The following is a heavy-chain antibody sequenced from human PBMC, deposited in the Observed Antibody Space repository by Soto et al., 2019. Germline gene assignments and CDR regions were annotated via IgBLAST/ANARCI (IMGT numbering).Heavy chain of an antibody. CDR3: AKGPNCSSWMDY. D-gene: IGHD6-13*01. Sequence: QVQLVESGGGVVQPGGSLRLSCAASGFTFSKYGMHWVRQAPGKGLEWVAVIRSDGTKKYYADSVEGRFTISRDNSKNTLYWQVNSLRVGDTALYYGAKGPNCSSWMDYWGQGTRVTVSS. CDR2: IRSDGTKK. J-gene: IGHJ4*02. CDR1: GFTFSKYG. V-gene: IGHV3-30*02.